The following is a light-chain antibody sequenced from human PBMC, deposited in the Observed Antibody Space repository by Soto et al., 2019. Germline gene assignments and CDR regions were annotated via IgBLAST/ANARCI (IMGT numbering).Light chain of an antibody. CDR2: GAS. J-gene: IGKJ1*01. CDR1: QSVSSN. CDR3: QQYDNWPRT. Sequence: EIVLTQSPATLSVSTGDRATLSCRASQSVSSNLAWYQQKPGQAPRLLMYGASTRATGIPARFSGSGSGTEFTLTISSLQSEDFAVYYCQQYDNWPRTFGQGTKVDI. V-gene: IGKV3-15*01.